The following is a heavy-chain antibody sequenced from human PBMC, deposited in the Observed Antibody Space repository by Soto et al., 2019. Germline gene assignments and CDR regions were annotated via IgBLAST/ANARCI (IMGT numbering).Heavy chain of an antibody. CDR2: ISSSSSYI. CDR3: ARDVLDAYQGGPDYHDS. V-gene: IGHV3-11*06. J-gene: IGHJ5*01. Sequence: GVSLRLSCAASGFTFSDYYMSWIRQAPGKGLEWVSYISSSSSYIYYADSVKGRFTIPRDNANNSLYLQMNSLRAEDTAVYYCARDVLDAYQGGPDYHDSWGQGSLVTVSA. CDR1: GFTFSDYY. D-gene: IGHD2-2*01.